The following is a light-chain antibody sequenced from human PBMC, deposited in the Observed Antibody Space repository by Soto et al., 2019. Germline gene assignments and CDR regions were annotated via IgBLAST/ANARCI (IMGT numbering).Light chain of an antibody. Sequence: EIVLTQSPGTLSLSPGERATLSCRASQSVSSSYLAWYQQKPGQAPRLLIYGASSMATGIPDRFSGSGSGTDVTLTISRLEPEDFAVYYCQQYGSSPFTFGPGTKVDIK. CDR2: GAS. CDR1: QSVSSSY. CDR3: QQYGSSPFT. J-gene: IGKJ3*01. V-gene: IGKV3-20*01.